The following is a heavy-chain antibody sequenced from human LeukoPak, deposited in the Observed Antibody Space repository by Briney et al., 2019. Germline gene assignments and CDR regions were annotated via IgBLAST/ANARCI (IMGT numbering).Heavy chain of an antibody. J-gene: IGHJ4*02. V-gene: IGHV3-53*01. CDR3: ARGTYSGTYLVY. Sequence: GGSLRLSCAASGFTVSSNYMNWVRQAPGKGLEWVSVIYSGGGTYYADSVKGRFTISRDNSKNALYLQMNSLRAEDTAVYYCARGTYSGTYLVYWGQGTLVTVSS. CDR2: IYSGGGT. D-gene: IGHD1-26*01. CDR1: GFTVSSNY.